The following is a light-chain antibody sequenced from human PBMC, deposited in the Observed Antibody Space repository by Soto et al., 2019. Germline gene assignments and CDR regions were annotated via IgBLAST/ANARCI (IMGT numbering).Light chain of an antibody. Sequence: DIQMTQSPSSLSASVGDRVTITCRASQSISGYLSWYQQKPGKAPKVLISGASTLHNGVPSRFSGRGSGTDFTLTISSLQPEDVATSYCQQSLSTLLTFGGGTKVDIK. CDR2: GAS. CDR3: QQSLSTLLT. CDR1: QSISGY. V-gene: IGKV1-39*01. J-gene: IGKJ4*01.